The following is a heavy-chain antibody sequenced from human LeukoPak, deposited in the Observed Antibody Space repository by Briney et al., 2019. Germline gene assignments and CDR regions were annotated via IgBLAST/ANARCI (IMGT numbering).Heavy chain of an antibody. V-gene: IGHV4-31*03. D-gene: IGHD2-2*01. CDR1: GGSISSGGYY. J-gene: IGHJ4*02. Sequence: SQTRSLTCTVSGGSISSGGYYWNWILHHPGKGLEWIGYIYYSGSTYYNPSLKTRVTRSRATSKNQFSLKLSSVTAADTAVYYCARDNVVPAARGLQNWGQGTLVTVSS. CDR3: ARDNVVPAARGLQN. CDR2: IYYSGST.